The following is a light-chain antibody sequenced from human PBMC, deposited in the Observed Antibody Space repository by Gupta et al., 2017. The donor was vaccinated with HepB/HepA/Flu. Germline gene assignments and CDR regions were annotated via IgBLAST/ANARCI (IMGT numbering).Light chain of an antibody. CDR1: QSISSY. CDR2: AAS. J-gene: IGKJ2*01. CDR3: KQSYRTSHTVST. V-gene: IGKV1-39*01. Sequence: DIQMTQSPSSLSASVGDRVTITCRASQSISSYLNWYQQKPGKAPKLLIYAASSLQSGVPSRFSGSGSGTDVTLTISSLQPDDFATYYCKQSYRTSHTVSTFGKGTKLEIK.